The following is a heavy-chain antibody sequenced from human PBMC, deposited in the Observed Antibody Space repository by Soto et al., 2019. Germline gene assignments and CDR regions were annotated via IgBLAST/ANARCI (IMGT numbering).Heavy chain of an antibody. Sequence: SETLSLTCTESGGSMSSSSYYWGWIRQPPGKGLEWIGSIYYSGSTYYNPSLKSRVTISVDTSKNQFSLTLSFVTAADTAVYYCARDSLTGNYFDPWGQGTLVTVSS. D-gene: IGHD1-7*01. J-gene: IGHJ5*02. CDR1: GGSMSSSSYY. V-gene: IGHV4-39*07. CDR2: IYYSGST. CDR3: ARDSLTGNYFDP.